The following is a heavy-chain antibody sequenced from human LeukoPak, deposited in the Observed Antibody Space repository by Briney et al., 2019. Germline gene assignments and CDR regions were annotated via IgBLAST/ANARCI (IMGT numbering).Heavy chain of an antibody. CDR1: GFTFSSYW. V-gene: IGHV3-7*01. D-gene: IGHD4-17*01. J-gene: IGHJ6*02. CDR2: IKQDGSEK. CDR3: AREGYGDYHDHGMDV. Sequence: GGSLRLSCAASGFTFSSYWMSWVRQAPGKGLEWVANIKQDGSEKYYVDSVKGRFTISRDNAKNSLYLQMNSLRAEDTAVYYCAREGYGDYHDHGMDVWGQGTTVTVSS.